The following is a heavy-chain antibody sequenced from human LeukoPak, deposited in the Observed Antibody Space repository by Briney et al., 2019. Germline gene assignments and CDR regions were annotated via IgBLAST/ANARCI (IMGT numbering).Heavy chain of an antibody. Sequence: PSETLSLTCNVSGVSVSTSHWNWIRQRPGKGLEWIGCLSYTGKTDYDPSLKSRVSISLGSSNNHFSLKLTSVTAADTAVYYCSEGYFEPFDHWGQGILVTVSS. CDR2: LSYTGKT. CDR3: SEGYFEPFDH. V-gene: IGHV4-59*02. D-gene: IGHD2/OR15-2a*01. J-gene: IGHJ4*02. CDR1: GVSVSTSH.